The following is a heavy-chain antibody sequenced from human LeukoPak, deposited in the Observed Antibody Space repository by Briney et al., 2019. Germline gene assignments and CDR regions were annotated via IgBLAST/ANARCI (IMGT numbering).Heavy chain of an antibody. CDR2: IYYSGST. CDR3: ARSVVTLNWYFDL. V-gene: IGHV4-59*01. J-gene: IGHJ2*01. D-gene: IGHD4-23*01. Sequence: PAETRSLTCTVSGGSISGYYYNWIRQPPGKGLEWIGYIYYSGSTNYNPSLKSRVTISLDTSKNQFSLKLSSVTTADSAVYYCARSVVTLNWYFDLWGRGTLVTVSS. CDR1: GGSISGYY.